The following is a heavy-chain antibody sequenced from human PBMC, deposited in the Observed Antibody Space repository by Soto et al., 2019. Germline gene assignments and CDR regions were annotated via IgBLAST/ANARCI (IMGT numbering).Heavy chain of an antibody. CDR3: AKDSRGSYHHFDY. CDR2: IWYDGSNK. V-gene: IGHV3-30*02. D-gene: IGHD1-26*01. CDR1: GFTFSSYG. Sequence: GGSLRLSCAASGFTFSSYGMHWVRQAPGKGLEWVAVIWYDGSNKYYADSVKGRFTISRDNSKNTLYLQMNSLRAEDTAVYYCAKDSRGSYHHFDYWGQGTLVTVSS. J-gene: IGHJ4*02.